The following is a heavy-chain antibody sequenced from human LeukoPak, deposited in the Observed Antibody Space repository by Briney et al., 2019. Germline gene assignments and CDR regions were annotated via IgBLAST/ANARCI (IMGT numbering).Heavy chain of an antibody. V-gene: IGHV3-9*03. Sequence: GGSLRLSCAASGFTFDDYAMHWVRQAPGKGLEWVSGISWNSGSIGYADSVKGRLTISRDNAKNSLYLQMNSLRAEDMALYYCRVYAMGIDYWGQGTLVTVSS. CDR2: ISWNSGSI. CDR1: GFTFDDYA. J-gene: IGHJ4*02. D-gene: IGHD2-8*01. CDR3: RVYAMGIDY.